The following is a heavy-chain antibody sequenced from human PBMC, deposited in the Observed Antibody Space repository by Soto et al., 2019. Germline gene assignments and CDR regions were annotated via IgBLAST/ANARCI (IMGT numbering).Heavy chain of an antibody. J-gene: IGHJ6*02. Sequence: PGESLKISCKGSGYSFTSYWISWVRRMPGKGLEWMGRIDPSDSYTNYSPSFQGHVTISADKSISTAYLQWSSLKASDTAMYYCASRTGTNERYYYYGMDVWGQGTTVTVSS. V-gene: IGHV5-10-1*01. CDR2: IDPSDSYT. D-gene: IGHD1-7*01. CDR1: GYSFTSYW. CDR3: ASRTGTNERYYYYGMDV.